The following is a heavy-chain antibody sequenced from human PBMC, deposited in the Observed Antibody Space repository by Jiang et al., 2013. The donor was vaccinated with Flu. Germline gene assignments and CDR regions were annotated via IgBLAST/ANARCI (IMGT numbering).Heavy chain of an antibody. D-gene: IGHD1-26*01. CDR3: ARVAVSSYNWFDP. CDR1: GFTFSNYW. J-gene: IGHJ5*02. CDR2: INSDGSTT. V-gene: IGHV3-74*01. Sequence: PGGSLRLSCAASGFTFSNYWMHWVRQAPGKGLVWVSRINSDGSTTSYADSVKGRFTISRDNAKNTLYLQMNSLRAEDTAVYYCARVAVSSYNWFDPWGQGTLVTVSS.